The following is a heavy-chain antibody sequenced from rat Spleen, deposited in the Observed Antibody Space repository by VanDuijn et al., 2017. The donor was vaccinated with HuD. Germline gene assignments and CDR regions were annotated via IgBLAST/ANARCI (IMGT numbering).Heavy chain of an antibody. CDR1: GLSFSNYD. CDR2: ISYDGTAT. D-gene: IGHD1-6*01. CDR3: ARGGFFRY. Sequence: EVQLVESGGGLVQPGRSMKLSCAASGLSFSNYDMAWVRQAPTKGLEWVASISYDGTATYYRDSVKGRFTLSRDNAKSTLYLQMNSLRSEDTANYYCARGGFFRYWDQGVMVTVSS. V-gene: IGHV5-22*01. J-gene: IGHJ2*01.